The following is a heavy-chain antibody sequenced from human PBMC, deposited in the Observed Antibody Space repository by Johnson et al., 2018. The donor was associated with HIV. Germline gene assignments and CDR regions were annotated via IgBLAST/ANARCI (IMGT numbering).Heavy chain of an antibody. J-gene: IGHJ3*02. CDR2: ISYDGSNK. CDR3: AKGSSSWPNDAFDI. D-gene: IGHD6-13*01. Sequence: VQLVESGGGVVQPGRSLRLSCAASGFTFSSYAMHWVRQAPGKGLEWVAVISYDGSNKYYADSVKGRFTISRDNSKNTLYLQMNSLRAEDTAVYYCAKGSSSWPNDAFDIWGQGTMVTVSS. CDR1: GFTFSSYA. V-gene: IGHV3-30*04.